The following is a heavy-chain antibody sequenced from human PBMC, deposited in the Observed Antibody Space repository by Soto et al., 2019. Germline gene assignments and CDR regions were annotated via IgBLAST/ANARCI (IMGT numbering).Heavy chain of an antibody. Sequence: EVQLLESGGGLVQPGGSLRLSCAASGFTFSSYGMTWVRQPPGKGLEWVSTISGSGGSTYYADSVKGQFTISRDNSKNTLYLQMNSLRAEDTAVYYCAKGLYSGSDFDYRGQGTLVTVSS. D-gene: IGHD1-26*01. J-gene: IGHJ4*02. V-gene: IGHV3-23*01. CDR2: ISGSGGST. CDR3: AKGLYSGSDFDY. CDR1: GFTFSSYG.